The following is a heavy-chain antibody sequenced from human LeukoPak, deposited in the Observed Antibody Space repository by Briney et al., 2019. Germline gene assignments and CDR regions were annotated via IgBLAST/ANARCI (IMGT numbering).Heavy chain of an antibody. CDR2: IHYSGGT. CDR1: GGPFRSFH. Sequence: SETLSLTCTVSGGPFRSFHWSWIRQPPGKGLEWIGYIHYSGGTNYNPSLKSRVSISVDTSKNQISLNLSSVTAADTAVYYCARGGDRYGYAVLFDFWGQGSLVTVSS. V-gene: IGHV4-59*01. D-gene: IGHD2-21*02. J-gene: IGHJ4*02. CDR3: ARGGDRYGYAVLFDF.